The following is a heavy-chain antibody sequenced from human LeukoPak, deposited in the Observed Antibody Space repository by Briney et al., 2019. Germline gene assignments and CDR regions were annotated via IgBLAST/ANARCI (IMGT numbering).Heavy chain of an antibody. V-gene: IGHV3-43D*03. J-gene: IGHJ6*03. CDR3: AKGGYCTSTSCYTYMDV. CDR2: ISWDGTGT. CDR1: GFNFDDYA. Sequence: GGSLRLSCAASGFNFDDYAMHWVRQVPGKGLEWVSLISWDGTGTYYADSVKGRFTISRDNSKNSLYLQMNSLRAEDTALYYCAKGGYCTSTSCYTYMDVWGKGTTVTVSS. D-gene: IGHD2-2*02.